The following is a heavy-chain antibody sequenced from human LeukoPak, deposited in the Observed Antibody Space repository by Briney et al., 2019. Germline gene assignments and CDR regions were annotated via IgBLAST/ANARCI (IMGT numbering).Heavy chain of an antibody. Sequence: PSETLSLTCAVYGGSFSGYYWSWIRQPPGKGLEWIGEINHSGSTNYNPSLKSRVTISVDTSKNQFSLKLSSVTAADTAVYYCASRFYYDSSGYANWFDPWGQGTLVTVSS. V-gene: IGHV4-34*01. CDR1: GGSFSGYY. J-gene: IGHJ5*02. CDR3: ASRFYYDSSGYANWFDP. D-gene: IGHD3-22*01. CDR2: INHSGST.